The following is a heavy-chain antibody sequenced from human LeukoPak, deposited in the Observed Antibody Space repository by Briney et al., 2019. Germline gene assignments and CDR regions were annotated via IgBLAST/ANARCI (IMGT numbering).Heavy chain of an antibody. J-gene: IGHJ4*02. D-gene: IGHD3-22*01. CDR3: ARLSYYDSSIDY. CDR1: GGSISSHY. Sequence: SETLSLTCTVSGGSISSHYWSWIRQPPGKGLEWIGYIYTSGSTNYNPSLKSRVTISVDTSKNQFSLKLSSVTAADTAVYYCARLSYYDSSIDYWGQGTLVTVSS. V-gene: IGHV4-4*09. CDR2: IYTSGST.